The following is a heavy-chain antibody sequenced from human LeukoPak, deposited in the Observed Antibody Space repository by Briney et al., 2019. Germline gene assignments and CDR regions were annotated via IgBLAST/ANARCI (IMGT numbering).Heavy chain of an antibody. CDR3: ARGSNYYYDSSADYPRY. CDR1: GYTFTTYY. CDR2: INPSGGTT. V-gene: IGHV1-46*01. J-gene: IGHJ4*02. Sequence: ASVKVSCTTSGYTFTTYYIHWVRQAPGQGLEWMGIINPSGGTTTYAQQFQGRVTMTRDTSTSTVYMELNTLRSEDTAVYYCARGSNYYYDSSADYPRYWGQGTLVTVSS. D-gene: IGHD3-22*01.